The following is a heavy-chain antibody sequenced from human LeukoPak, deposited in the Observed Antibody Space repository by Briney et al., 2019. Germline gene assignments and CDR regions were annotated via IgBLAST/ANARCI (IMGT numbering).Heavy chain of an antibody. CDR2: IHHSEST. D-gene: IGHD4-11*01. CDR1: GASMSSGNYF. Sequence: PSETLSLTCVVSGASMSSGNYFWSWIRQAPGGALEWIGYIHHSESTYYNPSLESRVTMSVDRSRNQFSLKMTSVTAADTAVYFCARDADYSSYVFDPWGHGTMVTVSS. CDR3: ARDADYSSYVFDP. V-gene: IGHV4-30-2*01. J-gene: IGHJ3*01.